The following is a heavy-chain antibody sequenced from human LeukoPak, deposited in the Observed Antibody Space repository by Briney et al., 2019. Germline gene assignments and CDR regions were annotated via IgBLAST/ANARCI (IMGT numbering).Heavy chain of an antibody. CDR1: GFTFTSYS. J-gene: IGHJ4*02. V-gene: IGHV3-48*01. CDR3: ARDTAYSFDY. D-gene: IGHD2-21*01. Sequence: GGSLRLSCAASGFTFTSYSLNWVRQAPGKGLEWVSYISPTTIYYADSVRGRFTISRDDAKNSLYLQMNSPRAEDTAIYYCARDTAYSFDYWGQGTLVTVSS. CDR2: ISPTTI.